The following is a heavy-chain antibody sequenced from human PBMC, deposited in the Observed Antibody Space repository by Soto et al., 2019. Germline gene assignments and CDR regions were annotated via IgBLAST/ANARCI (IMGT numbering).Heavy chain of an antibody. V-gene: IGHV3-21*01. D-gene: IGHD1-26*01. CDR2: ISSSSNYI. J-gene: IGHJ6*03. CDR1: GFIFSSYN. Sequence: EVQLVESGGGLVKPGGSLRVSCAASGFIFSSYNMNWVRQAPEKGREWVSSISSSSNYIDDADSVKGRFTISRDNAKNSLYLQMNSLRAEDTAVYYCARDLISVGYYYYMDVWRKGTTVTVSS. CDR3: ARDLISVGYYYYMDV.